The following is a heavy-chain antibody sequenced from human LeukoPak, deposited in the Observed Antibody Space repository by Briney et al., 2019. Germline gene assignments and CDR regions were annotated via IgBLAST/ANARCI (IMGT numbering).Heavy chain of an antibody. D-gene: IGHD2-2*01. CDR3: ARGLMEYRNHTSCPFDY. CDR1: GFTFSNYD. J-gene: IGHJ4*02. V-gene: IGHV3-13*01. Sequence: PGGSLRLSCAASGFTFSNYDMHWVRQATGKGLEWVSAIGTAADTFYPGSVKGRFTISRENDKNSVYLHMNSLRAEDTAVYYCARGLMEYRNHTSCPFDYWGQGILVTVSS. CDR2: IGTAADT.